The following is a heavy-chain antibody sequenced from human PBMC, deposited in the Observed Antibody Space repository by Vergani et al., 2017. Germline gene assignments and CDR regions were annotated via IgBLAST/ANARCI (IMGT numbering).Heavy chain of an antibody. V-gene: IGHV5-51*01. Sequence: EVQLVQSGAEVKKPGESLKISCKGSGYSFSNYWIGWVRQMPGKGLEWMGIIYPGDSHTRYSPSFQGQVTISADKSINTAYLQWSSLKGSDTAMYYCARHSLTRAVAGRGFYYYGTDVWGQGTTVTVSS. CDR3: ARHSLTRAVAGRGFYYYGTDV. CDR2: IYPGDSHT. CDR1: GYSFSNYW. J-gene: IGHJ6*02. D-gene: IGHD6-19*01.